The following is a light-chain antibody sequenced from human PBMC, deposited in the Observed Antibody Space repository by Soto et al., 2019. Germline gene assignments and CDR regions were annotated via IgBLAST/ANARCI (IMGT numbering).Light chain of an antibody. CDR3: QSYDSSLSGWV. J-gene: IGLJ3*02. V-gene: IGLV1-40*01. Sequence: QSVLTQPPSVSGAPGQRVTISCTGSSSNIGAGYDVHWYQQLPGTAPKLLISGNSNRPSGVPDRFSGSKSGTSASLAITGLQAKDEADYYCQSYDSSLSGWVFGGGTKLTVL. CDR1: SSNIGAGYD. CDR2: GNS.